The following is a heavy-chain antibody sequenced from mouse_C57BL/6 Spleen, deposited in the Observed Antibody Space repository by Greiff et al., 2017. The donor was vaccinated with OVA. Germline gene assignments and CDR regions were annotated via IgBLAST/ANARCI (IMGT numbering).Heavy chain of an antibody. Sequence: VQLQQSGAELVMPGASVKLSCKASGYTFTSYWMHWVKQRPGQGLEWIGEIDPSDSYTNYNQKFKGKSTLTVDKSSSTAYMQLSSLTSEDSAVYYCARPHYGSSYGSWFAYWGQGTLVTVSA. CDR3: ARPHYGSSYGSWFAY. D-gene: IGHD1-1*01. CDR2: IDPSDSYT. V-gene: IGHV1-69*01. J-gene: IGHJ3*01. CDR1: GYTFTSYW.